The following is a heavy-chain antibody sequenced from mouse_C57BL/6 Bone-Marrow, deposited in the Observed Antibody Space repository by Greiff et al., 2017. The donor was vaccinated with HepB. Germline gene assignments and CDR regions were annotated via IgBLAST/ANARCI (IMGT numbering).Heavy chain of an antibody. Sequence: EVQLQESGGGLVQPGGSLKLSCAASGFTFSDYGMAWVRQAPRKGPEWVAFISNLAYSIYYADTVTGRFTISRENAKNTLYLEMSSLRSEDTAMYYCARRGLAMDYWGQGTSVTVSS. V-gene: IGHV5-15*01. CDR3: ARRGLAMDY. CDR1: GFTFSDYG. CDR2: ISNLAYSI. J-gene: IGHJ4*01.